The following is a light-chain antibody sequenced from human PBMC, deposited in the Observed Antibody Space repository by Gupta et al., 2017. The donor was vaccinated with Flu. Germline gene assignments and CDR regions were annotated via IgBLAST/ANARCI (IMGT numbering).Light chain of an antibody. CDR1: SSDVGGYNY. J-gene: IGLJ3*02. CDR2: EVS. Sequence: SALPQPASVSGSPGQSITISCTGTSSDVGGYNYVSWYQHHPGKAPKLMIYEVSNRPAGVANRFSGSKSGNTASLTISGRQEEDEADYYSSSDTSSNALGFGGGTKLTVL. V-gene: IGLV2-14*01. CDR3: SSDTSSNALG.